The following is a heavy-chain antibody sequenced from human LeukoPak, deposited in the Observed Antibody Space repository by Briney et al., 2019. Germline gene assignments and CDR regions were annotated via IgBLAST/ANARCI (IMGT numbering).Heavy chain of an antibody. Sequence: GRSLRLSCTASGFTFGDYAMSGGPQAPGKGLEGVGFIRSKAYVGTTEYAASVKCRFTISRDDYKSIAYLQMNSLKTEDTAVYYCTTPPDADSSWYGKGFDYWGQGTLVTVSS. CDR1: GFTFGDYA. CDR2: IRSKAYVGTT. V-gene: IGHV3-49*04. J-gene: IGHJ4*02. CDR3: TTPPDADSSWYGKGFDY. D-gene: IGHD6-13*01.